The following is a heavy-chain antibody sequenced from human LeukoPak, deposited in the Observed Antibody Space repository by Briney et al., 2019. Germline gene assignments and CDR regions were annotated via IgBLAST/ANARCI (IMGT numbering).Heavy chain of an antibody. CDR2: IIPIFGTA. CDR1: GYTFTDYY. CDR3: AREERRGGKATPDFDY. D-gene: IGHD2-15*01. Sequence: SVKISCKVSGYTFTDYYMHWVRQAPGQGLEWMERIIPIFGTANYAQKFQGRVTITTDESTSTAYMELSSLRSEDTAVYYCAREERRGGKATPDFDYWGQGTLVTVSS. J-gene: IGHJ4*02. V-gene: IGHV1-69*05.